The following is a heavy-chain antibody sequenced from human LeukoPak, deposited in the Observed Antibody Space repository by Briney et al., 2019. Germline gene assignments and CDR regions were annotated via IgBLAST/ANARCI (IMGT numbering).Heavy chain of an antibody. V-gene: IGHV3-23*01. CDR3: AKDRYSNYGNWFDP. J-gene: IGHJ5*02. CDR2: ISGSGGTT. CDR1: GFTFSSYA. Sequence: PGGSLRLSCAASGFTFSSYAMSWVRQAPGKGLEWVSAISGSGGTTHYAESVKGRFAISRDNSKNTLSLQMSHLRHEDTARYYCAKDRYSNYGNWFDPWGQGTQVTVFS. D-gene: IGHD4-11*01.